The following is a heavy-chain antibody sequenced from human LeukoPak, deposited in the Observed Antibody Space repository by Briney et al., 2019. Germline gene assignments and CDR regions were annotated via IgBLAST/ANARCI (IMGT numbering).Heavy chain of an antibody. CDR2: INHSGST. J-gene: IGHJ4*02. V-gene: IGHV4-34*01. CDR3: ARVDSRITIFGVVPANFDY. D-gene: IGHD3-3*01. Sequence: PSETLSLTCAVYGGSFSGFYWSWIRQPPGKGLEWIGEINHSGSTNYNPSLKSRVTISVDTSKNQFSLKLSSVTAADTAVYYCARVDSRITIFGVVPANFDYWGQGTLVTVSS. CDR1: GGSFSGFY.